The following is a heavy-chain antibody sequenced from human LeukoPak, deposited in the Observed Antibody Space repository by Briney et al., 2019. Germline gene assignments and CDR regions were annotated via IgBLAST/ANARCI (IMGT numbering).Heavy chain of an antibody. CDR3: ARRPRQYYDYVWGSYRYNYNWFDP. Sequence: ASETLSLTCAVYGGSFSGYYWSWIRQPPGKGLEWIGEINHSGSTNYNPSLKSRVTISVDTSKNQFSLKLSSVTAADTAVYYCARRPRQYYDYVWGSYRYNYNWFDPWGQGTLVTVSS. D-gene: IGHD3-16*02. CDR2: INHSGST. V-gene: IGHV4-34*01. CDR1: GGSFSGYY. J-gene: IGHJ5*02.